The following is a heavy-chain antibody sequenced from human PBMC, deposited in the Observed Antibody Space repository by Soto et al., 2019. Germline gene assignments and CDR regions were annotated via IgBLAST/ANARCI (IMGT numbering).Heavy chain of an antibody. CDR1: CCSLSRSNYY. D-gene: IGHD6-13*01. CDR2: IYYSGST. J-gene: IGHJ4*02. Sequence: SSETPSLPSTVSCCSLSRSNYYLGGVRQPPGKGLERIGSIYYSGSTYYNPSLKSRVTISVDTSKNQFSLKLSSVTAADTAVYYCARSSSSWYLDYWGQGTLVTVSS. V-gene: IGHV4-39*01. CDR3: ARSSSSWYLDY.